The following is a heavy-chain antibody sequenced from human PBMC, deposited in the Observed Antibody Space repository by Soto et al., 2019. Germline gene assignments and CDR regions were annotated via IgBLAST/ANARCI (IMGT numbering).Heavy chain of an antibody. D-gene: IGHD3-3*01. Sequence: SETLSLTCAVYGGSFSGYYWSWIRQPPGKGLEWIGEINHSGSTNYNPSLKSRVTISVDTSKNQFSLKLSSVTAADTAVYYCARETQVLRFLEWLPQTMDVWGQGTTVTVSS. V-gene: IGHV4-34*01. CDR3: ARETQVLRFLEWLPQTMDV. CDR2: INHSGST. CDR1: GGSFSGYY. J-gene: IGHJ6*02.